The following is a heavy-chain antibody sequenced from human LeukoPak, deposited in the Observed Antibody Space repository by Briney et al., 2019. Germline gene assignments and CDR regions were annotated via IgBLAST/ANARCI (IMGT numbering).Heavy chain of an antibody. J-gene: IGHJ3*02. Sequence: SETLSLTCAVSADSFSNHYWTWIRQSPGTGLEWIGYISYIGSTNYNPSLKSRVTISIDTSKNQFSLKLRSVTAADTAVYYCARDLVTVTKGFDIWGQGTMVSVSS. V-gene: IGHV4-59*11. CDR1: ADSFSNHY. CDR3: ARDLVTVTKGFDI. CDR2: ISYIGST. D-gene: IGHD4-17*01.